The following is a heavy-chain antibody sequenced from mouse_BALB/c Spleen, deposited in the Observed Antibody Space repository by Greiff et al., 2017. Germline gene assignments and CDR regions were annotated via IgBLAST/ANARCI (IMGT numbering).Heavy chain of an antibody. D-gene: IGHD1-1*01. CDR3: ARSYYYGSSYAMDY. Sequence: EVQLQESGPGLVKPSQSLSLTCTVTGYSITSYYAWNWIRQFPGNKLEWMGYISYSGSTSYNPSLKSRITITRDTSKNQFFLQLNSVTTEDTATYYCARSYYYGSSYAMDYWGQGTSVTVSA. CDR2: ISYSGST. V-gene: IGHV3-2*02. CDR1: GYSITSYYA. J-gene: IGHJ4*01.